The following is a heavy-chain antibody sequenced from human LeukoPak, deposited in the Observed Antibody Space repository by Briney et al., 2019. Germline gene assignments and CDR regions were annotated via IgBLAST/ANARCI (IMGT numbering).Heavy chain of an antibody. D-gene: IGHD3-22*01. V-gene: IGHV4-4*02. Sequence: PSETLSLTCAVSGASISSSHWWSWVRQPPRKGLEWIGEIYHGGSTNCNPSLKGRVTISVDTSKNQFSLKLSSVTAADTAVYYCARAWYYYDSSGYYPFDYWGQGTLVTVSS. J-gene: IGHJ4*02. CDR3: ARAWYYYDSSGYYPFDY. CDR2: IYHGGST. CDR1: GASISSSHW.